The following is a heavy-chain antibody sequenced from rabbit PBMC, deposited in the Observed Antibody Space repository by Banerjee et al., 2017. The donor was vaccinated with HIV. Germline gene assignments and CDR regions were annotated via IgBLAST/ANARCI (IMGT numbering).Heavy chain of an antibody. CDR3: ARYGGDYYYNL. V-gene: IGHV1S7*01. CDR2: IYAGKSST. D-gene: IGHD2-1*01. Sequence: QLEESGGGLVQPGESLTLTCKASGFSLSSYWMSWVRQAPGKGLEWIGIIYAGKSSTDYASWVNGRFTISSDNAQNTVFLQMTSLTTADTATYFCARYGGDYYYNLWGQGTLVTVS. CDR1: GFSLSSYW. J-gene: IGHJ4*01.